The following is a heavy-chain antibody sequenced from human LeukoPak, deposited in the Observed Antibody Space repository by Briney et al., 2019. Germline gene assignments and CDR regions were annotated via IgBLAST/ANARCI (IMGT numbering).Heavy chain of an antibody. CDR2: ISYDGSNK. V-gene: IGHV3-30*03. J-gene: IGHJ6*02. D-gene: IGHD3-22*01. CDR3: ARARPWDSSRSYYFGMDV. Sequence: GRSLSLSCAASGFTFSSYGMHWVRQAPGKGLEWVAVISYDGSNKYYADSVKGRFTISRDNSKNTLYLQMNSLRDEDTAVYYCARARPWDSSRSYYFGMDVWGHGTTVTVSS. CDR1: GFTFSSYG.